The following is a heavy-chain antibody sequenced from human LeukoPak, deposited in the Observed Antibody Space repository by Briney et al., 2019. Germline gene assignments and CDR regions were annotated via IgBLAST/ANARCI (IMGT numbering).Heavy chain of an antibody. D-gene: IGHD2-2*01. CDR1: GFTFSSYA. V-gene: IGHV3-23*01. CDR3: AKGEDVVVPASSQH. Sequence: VGSRRLSCAASGFTFSSYAMSWVRRAPGKGLEWVSAISGSGGSTYYADSVKGRFTISRDNSKNTLYLQMNSLRAEDTAVYYCAKGEDVVVPASSQHWGQGTLVTVSS. J-gene: IGHJ1*01. CDR2: ISGSGGST.